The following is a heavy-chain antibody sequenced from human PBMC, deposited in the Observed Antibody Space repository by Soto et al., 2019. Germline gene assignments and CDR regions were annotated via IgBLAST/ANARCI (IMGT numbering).Heavy chain of an antibody. CDR2: INHSGST. CDR3: ASVITAHYYMDV. Sequence: PSETLSLTCAVYGGSFSGYYWSWIRQPPGKGLEWIGEINHSGSTNYNPSLKSRVTISVDTSKNQFSLKLSSVTAADTAVYYCASVITAHYYMDVWGKGTTVTVSS. J-gene: IGHJ6*03. CDR1: GGSFSGYY. V-gene: IGHV4-34*01. D-gene: IGHD1-20*01.